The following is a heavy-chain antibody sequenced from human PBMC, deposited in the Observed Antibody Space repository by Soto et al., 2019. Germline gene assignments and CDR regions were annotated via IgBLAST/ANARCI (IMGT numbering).Heavy chain of an antibody. CDR2: ISSSSSYI. V-gene: IGHV3-21*01. CDR3: ARGSGWYLLGYYGMDV. D-gene: IGHD6-19*01. J-gene: IGHJ6*02. CDR1: GFTFSSYS. Sequence: GGSLRLSCAASGFTFSSYSMNWVRQAPGKGLEWVSSISSSSSYIYYADSVKGRFTISRDNAKNSLYLQMNSLRAEDTAVYYCARGSGWYLLGYYGMDVWGQGTTVTVSS.